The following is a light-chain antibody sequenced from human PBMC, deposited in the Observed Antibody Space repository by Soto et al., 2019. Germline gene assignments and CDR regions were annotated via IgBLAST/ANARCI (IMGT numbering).Light chain of an antibody. CDR2: GNN. V-gene: IGLV1-40*01. J-gene: IGLJ1*01. Sequence: QSVLTQPPAVSWAPGQRVSIPCTVSSSNIGAGYDVHWYQQLPGTAPKLLIYGNNNRPSGVPDRFSGSKSGTSASLAITGLQAEDEADYYCQSYDKNRDYVFGSGTKVNVL. CDR3: QSYDKNRDYV. CDR1: SSNIGAGYD.